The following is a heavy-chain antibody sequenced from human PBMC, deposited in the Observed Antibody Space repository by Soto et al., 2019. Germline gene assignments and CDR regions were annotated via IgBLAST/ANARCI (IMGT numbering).Heavy chain of an antibody. CDR1: GGSISISNW. CDR2: IYHSGST. J-gene: IGHJ5*02. Sequence: SETLSLTCAVSGGSISISNWWSWVRQPPGKGLEWIGEIYHSGSTNYNPSLKSRVTISADTSKNQFSLKLNSVTAADTAVYYCARALGPRDWIDPWGQGTPVTVSS. CDR3: ARALGPRDWIDP. V-gene: IGHV4-4*02.